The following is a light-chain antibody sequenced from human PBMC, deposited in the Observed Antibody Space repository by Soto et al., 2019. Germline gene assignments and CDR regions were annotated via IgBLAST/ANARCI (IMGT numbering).Light chain of an antibody. CDR2: GAS. Sequence: EIVLTQSPGTLPLSPGERATLSCRASQTIGSRFLAWYQQKPGQAPRLLIYGASNRATGIPDRFSGSASGTEFTLTITRLEPEDFAVYYCQQYSGSPFTFGPGTKVGIK. V-gene: IGKV3-20*01. CDR3: QQYSGSPFT. CDR1: QTIGSRF. J-gene: IGKJ3*01.